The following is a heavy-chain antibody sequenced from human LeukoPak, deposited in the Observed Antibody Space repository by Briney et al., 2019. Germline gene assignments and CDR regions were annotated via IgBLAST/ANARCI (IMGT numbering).Heavy chain of an antibody. CDR1: GFTFSNYR. CDR3: ARHYGGNLIDY. D-gene: IGHD4-23*01. CDR2: IKQDGSEN. V-gene: IGHV3-7*01. Sequence: GGSLRLSCAASGFTFSNYRMSWVRQAPGKGLEWVANIKQDGSENFYVDFVKGRFTISRDDAENSLYLQMNSLRAEDTAVYYCARHYGGNLIDYWGQGSLVTVSS. J-gene: IGHJ4*02.